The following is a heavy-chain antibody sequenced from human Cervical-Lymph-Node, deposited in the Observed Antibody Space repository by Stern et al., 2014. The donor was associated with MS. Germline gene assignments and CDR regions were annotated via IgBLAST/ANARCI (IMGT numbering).Heavy chain of an antibody. D-gene: IGHD1-1*01. CDR3: ARRGHGYMGIDY. J-gene: IGHJ4*02. CDR1: GYRFTNNW. CDR2: IYPGDSEN. Sequence: VQLVQSGAEVRKPGESLRISCEVSGYRFTNNWIGWVRQVPGKGLEWMGIIYPGDSENRYSPYFQGQGTILVDTSNRLNYLQWSSLKASDTAIYYCARRGHGYMGIDYWGQGTLVTVSS. V-gene: IGHV5-51*03.